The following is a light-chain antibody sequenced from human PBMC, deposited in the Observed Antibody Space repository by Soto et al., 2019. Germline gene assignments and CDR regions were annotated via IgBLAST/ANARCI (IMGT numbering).Light chain of an antibody. J-gene: IGKJ2*01. Sequence: DIQMTQSPSTLSASVGDRVTITCRASQSITSRLAWYQQKPGKAPKLLIYDASSLESVVPSRFSGSASGTEFTLTTSSLQPDDFATYYCQQYNTYPYTFGQGTKLESK. V-gene: IGKV1-5*01. CDR2: DAS. CDR1: QSITSR. CDR3: QQYNTYPYT.